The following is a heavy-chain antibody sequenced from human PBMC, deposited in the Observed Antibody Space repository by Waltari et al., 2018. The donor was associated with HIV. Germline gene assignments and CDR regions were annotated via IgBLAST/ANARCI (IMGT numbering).Heavy chain of an antibody. CDR3: ARDLGYYDSSGYYLEGGVNV. D-gene: IGHD3-22*01. Sequence: EVQLVESGGGLVQPGGSLRLSCAASGFTVSSNYMSWVRQAPGKGLEWVSVIYSGGSTYYADSVKGRFTISRDNSKNTLYLQMNSLRAEDTAVYYCARDLGYYDSSGYYLEGGVNVWGQGTTVTVSS. CDR2: IYSGGST. V-gene: IGHV3-66*02. J-gene: IGHJ6*02. CDR1: GFTVSSNY.